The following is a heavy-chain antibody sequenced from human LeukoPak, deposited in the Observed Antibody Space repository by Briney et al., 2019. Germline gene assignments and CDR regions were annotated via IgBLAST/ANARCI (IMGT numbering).Heavy chain of an antibody. CDR2: IWYDGSNK. CDR3: AKDSRIAVAGGAADFDY. Sequence: GGSLGLSCAASGFTFSSYGMHWVRQAPGKGLEWVAVIWYDGSNKYYADSVKGRFTISRDNSKNTLYLQMNSLRAEDTAVYYCAKDSRIAVAGGAADFDYWGQGTLVTVSS. D-gene: IGHD6-19*01. CDR1: GFTFSSYG. J-gene: IGHJ4*02. V-gene: IGHV3-33*06.